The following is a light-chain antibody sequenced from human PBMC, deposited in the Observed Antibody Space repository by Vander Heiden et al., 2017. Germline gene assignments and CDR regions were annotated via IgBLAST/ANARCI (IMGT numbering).Light chain of an antibody. V-gene: IGLV2-14*03. CDR1: SNDAGGYNS. J-gene: IGLJ1*01. Sequence: SAPTQPASVSGSPGQSITISCTGTSNDAGGYNSFSWYQQHPGKAPKLIFYDVNNRPSGVSNRFSGYKAGNPASLTISRLQAEDEADYYCRSYTSSNTYVFGSGTKITVL. CDR2: DVN. CDR3: RSYTSSNTYV.